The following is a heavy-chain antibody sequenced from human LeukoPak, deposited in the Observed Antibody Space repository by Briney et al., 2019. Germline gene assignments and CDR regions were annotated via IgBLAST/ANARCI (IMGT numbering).Heavy chain of an antibody. V-gene: IGHV4-39*02. D-gene: IGHD4-17*01. CDR1: GGSISTSTYY. CDR2: ISYNGTP. CDR3: VRPRDYGFDN. J-gene: IGHJ4*02. Sequence: SEALSLTCTVSGGSISTSTYYWGWIRQPPGKGLEWIGTISYNGTPHYNSSLNSRLTISLDTSKNHFSLQLNSVTAVDTAVYYCVRPRDYGFDNWGQGTLVIVSS.